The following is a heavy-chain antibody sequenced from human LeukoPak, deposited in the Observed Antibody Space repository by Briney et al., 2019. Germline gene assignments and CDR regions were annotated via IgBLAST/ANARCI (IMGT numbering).Heavy chain of an antibody. V-gene: IGHV1-69*05. Sequence: ASVKVSCKASGGTFSSYAISWVRQAPGQGLEWMGGIIPIFSTANYAQKFQVRVTMTRDTSTSTVYMELSSLRSEDTAVYYCARDLDYYDGAGYLGSNLGGDAFDIWGQGTMVTVSS. D-gene: IGHD3-22*01. CDR1: GGTFSSYA. CDR2: IIPIFSTA. CDR3: ARDLDYYDGAGYLGSNLGGDAFDI. J-gene: IGHJ3*02.